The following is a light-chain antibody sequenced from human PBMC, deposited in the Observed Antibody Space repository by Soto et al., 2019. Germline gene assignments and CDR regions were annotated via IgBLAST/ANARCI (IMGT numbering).Light chain of an antibody. Sequence: QSVLTQPPSASGTPGQRVTISCSRSSANIGSNTVNWYQQLPGTAPTPLIYSNDQRPSGVPDRFSGSKSGTSASLAISGLQSEDEADYYCAAWGASLNGWVFGGGTKVTVL. CDR3: AAWGASLNGWV. CDR1: SANIGSNT. V-gene: IGLV1-44*01. CDR2: SND. J-gene: IGLJ3*02.